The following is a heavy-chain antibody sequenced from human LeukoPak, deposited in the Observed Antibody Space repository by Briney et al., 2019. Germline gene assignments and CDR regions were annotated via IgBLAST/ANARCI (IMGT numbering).Heavy chain of an antibody. CDR1: GYTLTELS. D-gene: IGHD6-13*01. CDR2: FDPEDGET. Sequence: ASVKVSCKVSGYTLTELSMHWVRHAPGKGLWLMGGFDPEDGETIYAQKFQGRVTMTEDTSTDTAYMELSSLRSEDTAVYYCATGGLAAAGLRGTIDYWGQGTLVTVSS. CDR3: ATGGLAAAGLRGTIDY. V-gene: IGHV1-24*01. J-gene: IGHJ4*02.